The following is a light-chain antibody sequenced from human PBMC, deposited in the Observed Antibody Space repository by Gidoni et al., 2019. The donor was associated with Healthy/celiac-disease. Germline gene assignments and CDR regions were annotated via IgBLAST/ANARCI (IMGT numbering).Light chain of an antibody. CDR2: DVS. CDR1: SGDVGGYNS. Sequence: QSALTQPASVSGSPGQSITISCTGTSGDVGGYNSVSWYQQHPGKAPKLMIYDVSNRPPGVSNRFSGSKSGNTASLTISGLQAEDEADYYCSSYTSSRHAVFGGGTQLTVL. J-gene: IGLJ7*01. CDR3: SSYTSSRHAV. V-gene: IGLV2-14*01.